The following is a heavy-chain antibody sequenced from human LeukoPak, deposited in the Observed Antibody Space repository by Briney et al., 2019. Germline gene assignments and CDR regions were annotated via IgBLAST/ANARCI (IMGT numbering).Heavy chain of an antibody. J-gene: IGHJ4*02. CDR2: INAGNGNT. CDR3: ARNYYGSGSYYNLDY. Sequence: GASVKVSCKASGYTFTSYAMHWVRQAPGQRLEWMGWINAGNGNTKYSQKFQGRVTTTRDTSASTAYMELSSLRSEDTAVYYCARNYYGSGSYYNLDYWGQGTLVTVS. V-gene: IGHV1-3*01. CDR1: GYTFTSYA. D-gene: IGHD3-10*01.